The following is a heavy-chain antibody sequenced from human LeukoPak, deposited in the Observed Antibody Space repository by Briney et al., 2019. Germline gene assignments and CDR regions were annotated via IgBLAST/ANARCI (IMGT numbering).Heavy chain of an antibody. V-gene: IGHV3-23*01. Sequence: GGSLRLSCAASGFTFSSYAMNWVRQAPGKGLEWVSLILGSSGSTFYADSVKGRFTISRDKSKNTLYLQMTSLRAEDTAVYYCAKGAYDYIEIAFFDYWGQGSLVTVSS. CDR3: AKGAYDYIEIAFFDY. CDR1: GFTFSSYA. CDR2: ILGSSGST. J-gene: IGHJ4*02. D-gene: IGHD5-12*01.